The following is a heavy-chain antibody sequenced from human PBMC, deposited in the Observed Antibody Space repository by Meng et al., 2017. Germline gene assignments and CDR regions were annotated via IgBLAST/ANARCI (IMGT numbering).Heavy chain of an antibody. Sequence: QVQLVQSGAEVKKPRAPVKVPCKASGYTFTSYAMHWVRQAPGQRLEWMGWINAGNGNTKYSQKFQGRVTITRDTSASTAYMELSSLRSEDTAVYYCARSHVLLWFGEDLDYWGQGTLVTVSS. D-gene: IGHD3-10*01. CDR2: INAGNGNT. CDR1: GYTFTSYA. V-gene: IGHV1-3*01. J-gene: IGHJ4*02. CDR3: ARSHVLLWFGEDLDY.